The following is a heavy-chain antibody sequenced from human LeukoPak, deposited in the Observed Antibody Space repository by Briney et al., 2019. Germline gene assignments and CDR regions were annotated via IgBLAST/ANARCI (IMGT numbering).Heavy chain of an antibody. V-gene: IGHV4-61*02. J-gene: IGHJ3*02. D-gene: IGHD3-3*01. CDR3: ARDFWYQSGGVAFDI. Sequence: PSETLSLTCTVSGGSISSGSYYWSWIRQPAGKGLEWIGRIYTSGSTNYNPSLKSRVTISVDTSKNQFSLKLSSVTAADTAVYYCARDFWYQSGGVAFDIWGQGTMVTVSS. CDR1: GGSISSGSYY. CDR2: IYTSGST.